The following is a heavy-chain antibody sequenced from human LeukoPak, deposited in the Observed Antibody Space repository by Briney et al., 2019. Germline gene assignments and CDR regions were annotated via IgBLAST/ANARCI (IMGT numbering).Heavy chain of an antibody. CDR3: AKVGNNWDFDY. Sequence: GGSLRLSCAASGFSFSTYEFHWVRQAPGRGLEWVALISYDGSNKYYADSVKGRFIISRDNSKNTLYLQMNSLRAEDTAVYYCAKVGNNWDFDYWGQGTLVTVSS. CDR1: GFSFSTYE. D-gene: IGHD1-1*01. CDR2: ISYDGSNK. V-gene: IGHV3-30*18. J-gene: IGHJ4*02.